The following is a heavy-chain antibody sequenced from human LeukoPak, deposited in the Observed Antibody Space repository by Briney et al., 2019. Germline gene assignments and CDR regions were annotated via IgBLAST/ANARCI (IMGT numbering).Heavy chain of an antibody. CDR2: IWYDGTNA. CDR1: GFNFSTYG. Sequence: GTSLRLSCAASGFNFSTYGMHWVRQAPGKGLEWVAIIWYDGTNAYYADSVKARFTILSDNSKSTLYLQMNSLRAEDTAVYYCAKDVVAGSPGDWGQGTLVTVSS. CDR3: AKDVVAGSPGD. D-gene: IGHD2-15*01. V-gene: IGHV3-33*06. J-gene: IGHJ4*02.